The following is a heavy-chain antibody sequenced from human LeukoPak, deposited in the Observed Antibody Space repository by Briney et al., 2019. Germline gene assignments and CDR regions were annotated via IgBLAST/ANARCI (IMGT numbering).Heavy chain of an antibody. J-gene: IGHJ6*02. CDR2: ISYDGSQK. CDR1: GFTLSSCG. Sequence: GRSLRLSCAASGFTLSSCGMHWVRQAPGKGLEWVAVISYDGSQKYYADSVKGRFTISRDNSKNTLSLQMNSLRAEDTAVYYCAKDRLRGDIVVVVPASGMDVWGPGTTVTVSS. D-gene: IGHD2-15*01. V-gene: IGHV3-30*18. CDR3: AKDRLRGDIVVVVPASGMDV.